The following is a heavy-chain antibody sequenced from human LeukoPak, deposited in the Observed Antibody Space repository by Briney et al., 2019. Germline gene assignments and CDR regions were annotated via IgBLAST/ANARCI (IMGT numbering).Heavy chain of an antibody. CDR3: AKEPWSFDY. J-gene: IGHJ4*02. Sequence: GGSLRLSCAASGFTFNTCTMNWVRQAPGKGLEWVSSITASSTAIYSADSVKGRFTISRDNSKNTLYLQMNSLRAEDTAVYYCAKEPWSFDYWGQGTLVTVSS. CDR2: ITASSTAI. D-gene: IGHD2-8*02. V-gene: IGHV3-21*04. CDR1: GFTFNTCT.